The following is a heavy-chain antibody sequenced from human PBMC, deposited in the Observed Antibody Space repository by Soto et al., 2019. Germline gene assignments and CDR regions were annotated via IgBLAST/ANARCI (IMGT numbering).Heavy chain of an antibody. CDR2: IIPIVTTP. CDR3: ARLGYNFWSRYHYYGVDV. CDR1: GGTFSSYA. J-gene: IGHJ6*02. V-gene: IGHV1-69*06. D-gene: IGHD3-3*01. Sequence: QVRLVQSGAEVKKPGSSVKVSCEASGGTFSSYAVTWVRQAPGQRLEWVGGIIPIVTTPNYAQKFQGKLTITADKSASTSYMELSRLRWEDTGVYYCARLGYNFWSRYHYYGVDVGGQGTTVIVSS.